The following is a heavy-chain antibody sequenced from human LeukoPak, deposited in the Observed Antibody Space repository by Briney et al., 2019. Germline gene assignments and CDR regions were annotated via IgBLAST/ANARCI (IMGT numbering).Heavy chain of an antibody. D-gene: IGHD2-2*01. CDR2: INHSGST. V-gene: IGHV4-34*01. CDR3: ARGYCSSTSCYSPGYFQH. J-gene: IGHJ1*01. Sequence: SETLSLTCAVYGGSFSGYYWSWIRQPPGKGLEWIGEINHSGSTNYNPSLKSRVTISVDTSKNQFSLKLSSVTAADTAVYYCARGYCSSTSCYSPGYFQHWGQGTLVTVSS. CDR1: GGSFSGYY.